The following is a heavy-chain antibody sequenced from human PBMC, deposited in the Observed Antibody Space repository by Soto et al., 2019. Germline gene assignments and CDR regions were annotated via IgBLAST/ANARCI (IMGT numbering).Heavy chain of an antibody. Sequence: GASVKVSCKASGYTFTSYGISWVRQAPGQGLEWMGWISAYNGNTNYAQKLQGRVTMTTDTSTSTVYMELSSLRSEDTAVYYCARAGTMVRGYYYYGMDVWGQGTTVTVSS. CDR1: GYTFTSYG. CDR3: ARAGTMVRGYYYYGMDV. V-gene: IGHV1-18*01. J-gene: IGHJ6*02. CDR2: ISAYNGNT. D-gene: IGHD3-10*01.